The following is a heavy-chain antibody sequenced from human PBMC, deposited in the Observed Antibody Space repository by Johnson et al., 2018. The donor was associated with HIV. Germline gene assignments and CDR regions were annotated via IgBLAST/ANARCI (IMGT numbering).Heavy chain of an antibody. J-gene: IGHJ3*02. CDR2: VSYDGTNE. V-gene: IGHV3-30*18. Sequence: VQLVESGGGVVQPGRSLRLSCVASGFTFRSYGMHWVRQAPGKGLEWVAFVSYDGTNEFYADSVKGRFTVSRDSSKNTLFLQMNSLRAEDTAVYFCANVHIAARWSDAFDIWGQGTMVTVSS. CDR1: GFTFRSYG. CDR3: ANVHIAARWSDAFDI. D-gene: IGHD6-6*01.